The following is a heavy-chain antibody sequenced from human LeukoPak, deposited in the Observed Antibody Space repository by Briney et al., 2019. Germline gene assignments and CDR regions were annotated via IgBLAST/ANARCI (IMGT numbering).Heavy chain of an antibody. D-gene: IGHD5-18*01. CDR2: INHSGST. CDR3: AREGIQLWVLDY. V-gene: IGHV4-34*01. CDR1: GGSFSGYY. Sequence: PSETLSLTCAVYGGSFSGYYWSWIRQPPGKGLEWIGEINHSGSTNYNPSLKSRVTISVDTSKNQFSLKLSSVTAADTAVYYCAREGIQLWVLDYWGQGTLVTVSS. J-gene: IGHJ4*02.